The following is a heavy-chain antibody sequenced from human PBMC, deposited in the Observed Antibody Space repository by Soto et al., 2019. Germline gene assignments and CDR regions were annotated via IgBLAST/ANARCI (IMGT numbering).Heavy chain of an antibody. Sequence: GGSLRLSCAASGFTFSNAWMSWVRQAPGKGLEWVGRIKSKTDGGTTDYAAPVKGRFTISRDDSKNTLYLQMNSLKTEDTAVYYCTTLGYCSSTSCYQDYYYYMDVSGKGTTVTVSS. V-gene: IGHV3-15*01. CDR1: GFTFSNAW. J-gene: IGHJ6*03. CDR2: IKSKTDGGTT. CDR3: TTLGYCSSTSCYQDYYYYMDV. D-gene: IGHD2-2*01.